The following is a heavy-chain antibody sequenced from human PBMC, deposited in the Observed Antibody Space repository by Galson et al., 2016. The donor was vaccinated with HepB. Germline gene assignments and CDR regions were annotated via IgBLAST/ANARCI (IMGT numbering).Heavy chain of an antibody. CDR3: ARVICGGGACLDVFRI. D-gene: IGHD2-21*02. Sequence: SETLSLTCSVSGGSINSGSYFWAWIRQPPGKGLEWLGTIYHSGDTNYNPSLKSRLNMSVDKSKNQFSLNLRSVTAADAAVYYCARVICGGGACLDVFRIWGQGIMVTVSS. CDR1: GGSINSGSYF. CDR2: IYHSGDT. J-gene: IGHJ3*02. V-gene: IGHV4-39*07.